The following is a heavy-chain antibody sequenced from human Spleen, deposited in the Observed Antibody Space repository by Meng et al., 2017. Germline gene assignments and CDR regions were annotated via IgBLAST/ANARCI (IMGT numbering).Heavy chain of an antibody. V-gene: IGHV5-51*01. Sequence: GESLKISCKGSGYSFTNYWIAWVRQMSGKGLEWMGIIYPGDSDTRYSPSFQGQVTISADKSISTAYLQWSSMKASDTAMYYCARAERMATMDYWGQGTLVTVSS. CDR2: IYPGDSDT. CDR3: ARAERMATMDY. J-gene: IGHJ4*02. D-gene: IGHD5-24*01. CDR1: GYSFTNYW.